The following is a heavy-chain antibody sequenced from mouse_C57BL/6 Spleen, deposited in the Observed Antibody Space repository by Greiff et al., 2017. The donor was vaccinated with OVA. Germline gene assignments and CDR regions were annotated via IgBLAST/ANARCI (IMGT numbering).Heavy chain of an antibody. V-gene: IGHV1-55*01. CDR1: GYTFTSYW. J-gene: IGHJ4*01. CDR3: ARDYGSLYYYAMDY. CDR2: IYPGSGST. D-gene: IGHD1-1*01. Sequence: QVQLQQPGAELVKPGASVQMSCKASGYTFTSYWITWVKQRPGQGLEWIGDIYPGSGSTNYNEKFKSKATLTVDTSSSTAYMQLSSLTSEDSAVYYCARDYGSLYYYAMDYWGQGTSVTVSS.